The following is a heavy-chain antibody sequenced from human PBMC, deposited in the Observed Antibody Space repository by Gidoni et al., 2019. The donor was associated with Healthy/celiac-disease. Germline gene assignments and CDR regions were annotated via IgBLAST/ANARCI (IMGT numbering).Heavy chain of an antibody. CDR2: ISGSGGST. J-gene: IGHJ3*02. CDR3: AKEGYYDSSGALNAFDI. V-gene: IGHV3-23*01. CDR1: GFPFISYA. Sequence: EVQLLESGGGLVQPGGSLRLSCAASGFPFISYAMSWVRQAPGKGLEWVSAISGSGGSTYYADSVKGRFTISRDNSKNTLYLQMNSLRAEDTAVYYCAKEGYYDSSGALNAFDIWGQGTMVTVSS. D-gene: IGHD3-22*01.